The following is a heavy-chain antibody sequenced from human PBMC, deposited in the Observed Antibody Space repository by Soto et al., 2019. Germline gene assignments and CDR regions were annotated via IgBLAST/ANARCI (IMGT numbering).Heavy chain of an antibody. Sequence: EVQLLESGEGLVQPGGSLRLSCAASGFTFSTYAMTWVRQAPGKGLEWVSVISSCGTSTYYADSVKGRFTISRDNSKNALYLQMNSLRAEDTAVYYCAKGYYYDTLDAFDIWGQGAMVTVSS. D-gene: IGHD3-22*01. CDR1: GFTFSTYA. CDR2: ISSCGTST. V-gene: IGHV3-23*01. CDR3: AKGYYYDTLDAFDI. J-gene: IGHJ3*02.